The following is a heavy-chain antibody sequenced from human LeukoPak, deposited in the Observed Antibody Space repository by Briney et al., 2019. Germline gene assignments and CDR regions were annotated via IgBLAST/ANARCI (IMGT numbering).Heavy chain of an antibody. J-gene: IGHJ5*02. CDR2: INPNSGGT. CDR3: ARERYCSSTSCPRWFDP. CDR1: GYTFTGYY. V-gene: IGHV1-2*02. Sequence: ASVKVSCKASGYTFTGYYMHWVRQAPGQGLEWMGWINPNSGGTNYAQKFQGRVTMTRDTSISTAYMELSRLRSDDTAVYYCARERYCSSTSCPRWFDPWGQGTLVTVSS. D-gene: IGHD2-2*01.